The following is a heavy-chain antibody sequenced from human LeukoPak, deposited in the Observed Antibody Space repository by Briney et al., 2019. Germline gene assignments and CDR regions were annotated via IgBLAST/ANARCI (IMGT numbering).Heavy chain of an antibody. CDR3: AILSYEMGAFDI. V-gene: IGHV1-2*02. D-gene: IGHD5-24*01. CDR2: INPNSGGT. J-gene: IGHJ3*02. CDR1: GYTFTGYY. Sequence: GASVKVSCKASGYTFTGYYMHWVRQAPGQGLEWMGWINPNSGGTNYAQTFQGRVTMTRDTSISTAYMELSRLRSDDTAVYYCAILSYEMGAFDIWGQGTMVTVSS.